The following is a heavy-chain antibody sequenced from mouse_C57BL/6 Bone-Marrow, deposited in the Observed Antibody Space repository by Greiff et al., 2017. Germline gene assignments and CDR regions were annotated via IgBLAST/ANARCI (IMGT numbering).Heavy chain of an antibody. J-gene: IGHJ3*01. V-gene: IGHV3-6*01. CDR1: GYSITSGYY. Sequence: EVQVVESGPGLVKPSQSLSLTCSVTGYSITSGYYWNWIRQFPGNKLEWMGYISYDGSNNYNPSLKNRISITRDTSKNQFFLKLNSVTTEDTATYYCARRGLRQRAWFAYWGQGTLVTVSA. CDR3: ARRGLRQRAWFAY. D-gene: IGHD2-2*01. CDR2: ISYDGSN.